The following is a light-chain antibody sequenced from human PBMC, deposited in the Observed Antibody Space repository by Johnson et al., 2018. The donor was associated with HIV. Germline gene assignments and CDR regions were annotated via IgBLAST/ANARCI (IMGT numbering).Light chain of an antibody. V-gene: IGLV1-51*02. J-gene: IGLJ1*01. CDR2: KNT. CDR3: ATWDTSLGAGGV. Sequence: IGNYYVSWYQLLPGTPPKLLIYKNTERPSGIPDRFSGSKSGTSATLGITGLQTGDEADYYCATWDTSLGAGGVFGTGTKVTVL. CDR1: IGNYY.